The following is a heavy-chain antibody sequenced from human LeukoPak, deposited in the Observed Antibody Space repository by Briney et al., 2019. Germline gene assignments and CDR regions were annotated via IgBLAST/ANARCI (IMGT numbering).Heavy chain of an antibody. D-gene: IGHD3-3*01. V-gene: IGHV1-2*02. CDR1: GYTFTGYY. CDR2: INPNSGGT. Sequence: ASVKVSCKASGYTFTGYYMHWVRQAPGQGLEWMGWINPNSGGTNYAQKFQGRVTMTRDTSISTAYMELSRLRSDDTAVYYCARSPHYDFWSGYSSAFDIWGQGTMVTVSS. J-gene: IGHJ3*02. CDR3: ARSPHYDFWSGYSSAFDI.